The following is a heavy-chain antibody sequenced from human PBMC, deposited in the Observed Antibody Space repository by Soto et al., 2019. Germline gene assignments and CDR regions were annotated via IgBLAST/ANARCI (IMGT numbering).Heavy chain of an antibody. CDR1: GAPSAAF. V-gene: IGHV1-69*12. Sequence: QVQLVQSGAEVKKPASSVKVSCKASGAPSAAFISTWGRQAPGQGLEGMGGIIPIFVTANYAQQFQGRITISADLSTNTAHMELSSLRSDDTAVYYCARETGQVRGRYFDSWGQGTLVTVSS. D-gene: IGHD3-10*01. CDR2: IIPIFVTA. J-gene: IGHJ4*02. CDR3: ARETGQVRGRYFDS.